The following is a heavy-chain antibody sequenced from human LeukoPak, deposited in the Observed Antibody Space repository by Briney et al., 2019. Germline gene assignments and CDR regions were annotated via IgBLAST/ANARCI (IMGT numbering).Heavy chain of an antibody. CDR1: GGSFSGYY. CDR3: ARGRGWFGESTFDP. J-gene: IGHJ5*02. Sequence: SETLSLTCAVYGGSFSGYYWSWIRQPPGKGLEWIGEINHSGGTNYNPSLKSRVTISVDTSKNQFSLKLSSVTAADTAVYYCARGRGWFGESTFDPWGQGTLVTVSS. CDR2: INHSGGT. D-gene: IGHD3-10*01. V-gene: IGHV4-34*01.